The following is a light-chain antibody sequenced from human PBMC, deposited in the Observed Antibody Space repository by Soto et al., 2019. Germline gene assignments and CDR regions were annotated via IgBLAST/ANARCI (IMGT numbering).Light chain of an antibody. J-gene: IGKJ1*01. CDR1: QSVSSN. V-gene: IGKV3-15*01. CDR3: PQYHNWTQS. CDR2: GAS. Sequence: EIVMTQSPATLSVSPGERATISCRASQSVSSNLAWYQQKPGQAPRLLIYGASTRATGIPARFSGSGSGTEFTLTISSLFSEDLAVYNCPQYHNWTQSLGQRS.